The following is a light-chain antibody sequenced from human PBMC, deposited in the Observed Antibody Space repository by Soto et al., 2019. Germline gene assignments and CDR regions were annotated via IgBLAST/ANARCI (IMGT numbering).Light chain of an antibody. CDR3: CSYTGTYTV. V-gene: IGLV2-11*01. CDR1: SSDVGAYNY. J-gene: IGLJ2*01. CDR2: YVT. Sequence: QSALTQPRSVSGSPGQSVTISCTGTSSDVGAYNYVSWYQQHPSKAPKLMIYYVTNRPSGVPDRFSGSKSGNTASLTISGLQAEDEADYYCCSYTGTYTVFGGGTKLTVL.